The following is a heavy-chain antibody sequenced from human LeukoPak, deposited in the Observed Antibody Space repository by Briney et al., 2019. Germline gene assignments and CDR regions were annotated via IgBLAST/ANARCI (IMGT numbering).Heavy chain of an antibody. Sequence: SETLSLTCAVYGGSFSGYYWSWIRQPPGKGLEWIGEINHRGSTNYNPSLKSRVTISVDTSKNQFSLKLSSVTAADTAVYYCARLLGDFWSGYLNWFDPWGQGTLVTVSS. V-gene: IGHV4-34*01. CDR2: INHRGST. CDR3: ARLLGDFWSGYLNWFDP. D-gene: IGHD3-3*01. CDR1: GGSFSGYY. J-gene: IGHJ5*02.